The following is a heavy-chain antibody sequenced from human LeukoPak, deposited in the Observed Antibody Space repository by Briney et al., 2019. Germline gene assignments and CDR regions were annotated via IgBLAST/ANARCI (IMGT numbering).Heavy chain of an antibody. Sequence: SETLSLTCTVSGGSISSYYWSWIRQPAGKGLEWIGRIYTSGSTNYNPSLKSRVTMSVDTSKYQFSLKLSSVTAADTAVYYCAISSIAVAGTQHWGQGTLVTVSS. CDR2: IYTSGST. CDR3: AISSIAVAGTQH. V-gene: IGHV4-4*07. D-gene: IGHD6-19*01. CDR1: GGSISSYY. J-gene: IGHJ1*01.